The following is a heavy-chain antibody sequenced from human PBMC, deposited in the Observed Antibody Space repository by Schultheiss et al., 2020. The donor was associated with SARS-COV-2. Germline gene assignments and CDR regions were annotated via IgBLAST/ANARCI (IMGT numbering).Heavy chain of an antibody. CDR3: AGTYYYGSGNYYPRWFDP. Sequence: SETLSLTCAVSGGSISSSNWWSWVRQPPGKGLEWIGEIYHSGSTNYNPSLKSRVTISVDTSKNQFSLKLSSVTAADTAVYYCAGTYYYGSGNYYPRWFDPWGQGTLVTVSS. V-gene: IGHV4-4*02. CDR1: GGSISSSNW. D-gene: IGHD3-10*01. J-gene: IGHJ5*02. CDR2: IYHSGST.